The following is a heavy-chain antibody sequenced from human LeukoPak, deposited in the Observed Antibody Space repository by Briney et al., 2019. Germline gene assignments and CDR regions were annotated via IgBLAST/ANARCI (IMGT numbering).Heavy chain of an antibody. CDR3: AREYTWYKVFDY. J-gene: IGHJ4*02. Sequence: SQTLSLTCTVSGGSISSGDSYWSWIRQPPGKGLEWIGYIYYSGSTYYNPSLKSRVTISVDTSKNQFSLKLSSVTAADTAVYYCAREYTWYKVFDYWGQGTLVTVSS. V-gene: IGHV4-30-4*01. CDR2: IYYSGST. CDR1: GGSISSGDSY. D-gene: IGHD1/OR15-1a*01.